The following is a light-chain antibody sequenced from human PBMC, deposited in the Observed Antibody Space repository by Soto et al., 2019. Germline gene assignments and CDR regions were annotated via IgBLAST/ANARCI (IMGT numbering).Light chain of an antibody. CDR3: QQYGKSPGFFT. J-gene: IGKJ3*01. CDR2: DAS. Sequence: DIVLTQSPGTLSLSPGERATLSCRASQSVSSTYLAWYQQKPGQAPRLLIYDASSRATGIPDKFIGSGSGSDFSLTISRLEPEDSAMYYCQQYGKSPGFFTFGPGTKVDIK. V-gene: IGKV3-20*01. CDR1: QSVSSTY.